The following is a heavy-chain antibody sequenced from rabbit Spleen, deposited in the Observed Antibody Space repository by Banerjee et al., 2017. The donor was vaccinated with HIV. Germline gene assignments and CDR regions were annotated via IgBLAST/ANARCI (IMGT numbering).Heavy chain of an antibody. Sequence: QEQLVESGGGLVTLGGSLKLSCTVSGIDFSSDGIVWVRQAPGKGLEWIACIDIGRRSTTYYANWAKGRFTISRPSSTRVTLQMTSLTDADTATYFCARDSAGREDFNLWGPGTLVTVS. D-gene: IGHD4-2*01. CDR2: IDIGRRSTT. J-gene: IGHJ4*01. CDR3: ARDSAGREDFNL. V-gene: IGHV1S45*01. CDR1: GIDFSSDG.